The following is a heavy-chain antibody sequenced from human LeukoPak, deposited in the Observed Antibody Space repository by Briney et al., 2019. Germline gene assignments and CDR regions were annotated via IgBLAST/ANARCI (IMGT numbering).Heavy chain of an antibody. J-gene: IGHJ4*02. V-gene: IGHV3-30*02. CDR3: AKDGPDIVVVVAALDY. CDR1: GVTFSSYG. Sequence: GGSLRLSCAASGVTFSSYGMHWVRQAPGKGLEWVAFIRYDGSNKYYADSVKGRFTISRDNSKNTLYLQMNSLRAEDTAVYYCAKDGPDIVVVVAALDYWGQGTLVTVSS. D-gene: IGHD2-15*01. CDR2: IRYDGSNK.